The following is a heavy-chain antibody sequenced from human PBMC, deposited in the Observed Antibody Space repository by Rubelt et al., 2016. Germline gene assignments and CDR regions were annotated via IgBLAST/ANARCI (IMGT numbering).Heavy chain of an antibody. Sequence: EVQLVQPGAEVKKPGESLRISCKGSGYSFTNYWIAWMRQMPGKGLEYMGITYPVDSDTIYSPSFQGQVTNSADKSIGTAYLQWSSLKASDTAMYYCARRGDGYPVIAFDIWGQGTMVTVSS. D-gene: IGHD5-24*01. CDR1: GYSFTNYW. J-gene: IGHJ3*02. CDR3: ARRGDGYPVIAFDI. CDR2: TYPVDSDT. V-gene: IGHV5-51*01.